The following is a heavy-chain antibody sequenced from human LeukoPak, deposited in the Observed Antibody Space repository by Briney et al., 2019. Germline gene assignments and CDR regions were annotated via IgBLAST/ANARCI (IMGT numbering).Heavy chain of an antibody. CDR2: IIPIFGTA. CDR3: ARDRSLGEPNVLRFLEWLPDAFDI. V-gene: IGHV1-69*05. Sequence: GSSVKVSCKASGGTFSSYAISWVRQAPGQGLEWMGGIIPIFGTANYAQKFQGRVTITTDESTRTAYMELSSLRSEDTAVYYCARDRSLGEPNVLRFLEWLPDAFDIWGQGTMVTVSS. J-gene: IGHJ3*02. D-gene: IGHD3-3*01. CDR1: GGTFSSYA.